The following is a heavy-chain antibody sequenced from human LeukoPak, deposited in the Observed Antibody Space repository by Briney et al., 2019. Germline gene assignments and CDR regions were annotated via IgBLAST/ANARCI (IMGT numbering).Heavy chain of an antibody. Sequence: ASVKVSCKASGYTVTSYGISWVRQAPGQGLEWMGWINPNSGGTNYAQKFQGRVTMTRDTSISTAYMELSRLRSDDTAVYYCARDYYDSSGYYKLGYYYYGMDVWGQGTTVTVSS. V-gene: IGHV1-2*02. CDR2: INPNSGGT. J-gene: IGHJ6*02. CDR1: GYTVTSYG. D-gene: IGHD3-22*01. CDR3: ARDYYDSSGYYKLGYYYYGMDV.